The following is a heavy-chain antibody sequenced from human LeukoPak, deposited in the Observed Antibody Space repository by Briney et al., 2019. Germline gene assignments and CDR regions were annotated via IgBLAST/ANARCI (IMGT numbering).Heavy chain of an antibody. D-gene: IGHD2-2*01. CDR3: AKSRGPAASDAFDI. Sequence: GGSLRLSCAASGFTFSDYYMSWIRQAPGRGLEWVSAISGSGGSTYYADSVKGRFTISRDNSKNTLYLQMNSLRAEDTAVYYCAKSRGPAASDAFDIWGQGTMVTVSS. V-gene: IGHV3-23*01. CDR2: ISGSGGST. CDR1: GFTFSDYY. J-gene: IGHJ3*02.